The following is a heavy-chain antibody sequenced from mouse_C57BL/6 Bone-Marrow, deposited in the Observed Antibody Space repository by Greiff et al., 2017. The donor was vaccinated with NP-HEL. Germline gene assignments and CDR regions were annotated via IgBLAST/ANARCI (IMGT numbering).Heavy chain of an antibody. D-gene: IGHD2-2*01. J-gene: IGHJ2*01. V-gene: IGHV7-3*01. CDR3: ARYGGYHYFDY. Sequence: EVMLVESGGGLVQPGGSLSLSCAASGFTFTDYYMSWVRQPPGKALEWLGFIRNKANGYTTEYSASVKGRFTISRDNSQSILYLQMNALRAEDSATYYCARYGGYHYFDYWGQGTTLTVSS. CDR2: IRNKANGYTT. CDR1: GFTFTDYY.